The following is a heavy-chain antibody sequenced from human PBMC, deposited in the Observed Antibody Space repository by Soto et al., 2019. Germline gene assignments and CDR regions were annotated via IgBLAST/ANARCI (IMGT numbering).Heavy chain of an antibody. V-gene: IGHV1-58*01. Sequence: ASLQVYCEASGFTFTSSAVRWVRQARGQRLELIGWIVVGSGNTNYAQKFQERVTITRDMSTSTAYMELSSLRSEDTAVYYCAADQAYCGGDCYSWFDPWRQGTLVTVSS. CDR3: AADQAYCGGDCYSWFDP. J-gene: IGHJ5*02. D-gene: IGHD2-21*02. CDR1: GFTFTSSA. CDR2: IVVGSGNT.